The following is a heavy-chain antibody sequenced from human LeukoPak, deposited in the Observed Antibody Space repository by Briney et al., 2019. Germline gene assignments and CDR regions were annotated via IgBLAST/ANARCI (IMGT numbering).Heavy chain of an antibody. CDR2: IRYDGSNK. V-gene: IGHV3-30*02. J-gene: IGHJ6*03. D-gene: IGHD6-19*01. CDR1: GFTFSSYG. Sequence: PGGSLRLSCAASGFTFSSYGMHWVRQAPGKGLEWVAFIRYDGSNKYYADSVKGRFTISRDNSKNTLYLQMNSLRAEDTAVYYCARPHGWHYYYYYMDVWGKGTTVTISS. CDR3: ARPHGWHYYYYYMDV.